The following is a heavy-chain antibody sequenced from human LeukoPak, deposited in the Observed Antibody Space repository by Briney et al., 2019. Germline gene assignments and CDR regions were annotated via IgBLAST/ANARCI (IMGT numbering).Heavy chain of an antibody. V-gene: IGHV4-34*01. CDR1: GGSFSGYY. CDR3: ARELHRLQPYYYYYYMDV. Sequence: SETLSLTCAVYGGSFSGYYWSWIRQPPGKGLEWIGEINHSGSTNYNPSLKSRVTISVDTSKNQFSLKLSSVTAADTAVYYCARELHRLQPYYYYYYMDVWGKGTTVTVSS. D-gene: IGHD4-11*01. J-gene: IGHJ6*03. CDR2: INHSGST.